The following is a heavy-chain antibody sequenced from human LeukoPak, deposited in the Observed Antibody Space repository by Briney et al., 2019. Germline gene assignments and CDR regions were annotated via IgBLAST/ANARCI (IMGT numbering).Heavy chain of an antibody. D-gene: IGHD3-3*01. Sequence: GGSLRLSCAASGFTVSSNYMSWVRQAPGKGLEWVSVIYSGGSTYYADSVKGRFTISRDNSKNTLYLQMNSLRAEDTAVYYCARDAPLSYYDFWSGYPTLYGMDVWGQGTTVTVSS. J-gene: IGHJ6*02. CDR3: ARDAPLSYYDFWSGYPTLYGMDV. CDR2: IYSGGST. CDR1: GFTVSSNY. V-gene: IGHV3-53*01.